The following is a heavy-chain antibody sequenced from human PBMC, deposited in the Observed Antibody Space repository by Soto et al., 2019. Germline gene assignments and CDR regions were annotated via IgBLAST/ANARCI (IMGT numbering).Heavy chain of an antibody. Sequence: QVQLVQSGAEVKKPGSSVKVSCKASGGTFSSYTISWVRQAPGQGLEWMGRIIPILGIANYAQKFQGRVTXTXDXSTSTAYMELSSLRSEDTAVYYCARAATMVTRYFDYWGQGTLVTVSS. CDR2: IIPILGIA. D-gene: IGHD5-18*01. J-gene: IGHJ4*02. CDR3: ARAATMVTRYFDY. V-gene: IGHV1-69*02. CDR1: GGTFSSYT.